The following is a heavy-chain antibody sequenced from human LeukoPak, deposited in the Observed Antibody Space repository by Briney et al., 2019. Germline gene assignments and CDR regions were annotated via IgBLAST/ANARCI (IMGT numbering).Heavy chain of an antibody. CDR1: GFTFINYG. J-gene: IGHJ4*02. Sequence: PGRSLRLSCAASGFTFINYGMYWVRQAPGKGLEWVAVIWYDGRNTYYADSVKGRFTISRDNSKNTLYLQMNSLRAEDTALYYCAKGGGYSYGYYYWGQGTLVTVSS. D-gene: IGHD5-18*01. CDR2: IWYDGRNT. CDR3: AKGGGYSYGYYY. V-gene: IGHV3-33*06.